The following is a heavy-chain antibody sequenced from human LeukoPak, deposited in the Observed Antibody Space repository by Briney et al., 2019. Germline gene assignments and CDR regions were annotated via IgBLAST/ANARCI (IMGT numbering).Heavy chain of an antibody. CDR1: GFTFRGSA. CDR2: ISYDGNNA. Sequence: GGSLRLSCVASGFTFRGSAMSWVRQAPGKGLDWVSLISYDGNNAYYADSVRGRFTISRDNSKDTLYLEMNSLRAEDTAIYYCVRDIQLSAWGLGTMVTVCS. J-gene: IGHJ3*01. V-gene: IGHV3-23*01. CDR3: VRDIQLSA. D-gene: IGHD5-24*01.